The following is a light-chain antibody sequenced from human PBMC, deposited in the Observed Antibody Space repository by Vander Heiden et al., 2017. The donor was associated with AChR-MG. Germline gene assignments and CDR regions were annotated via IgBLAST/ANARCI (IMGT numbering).Light chain of an antibody. J-gene: IGLJ2*01. CDR1: AWAKQY. CDR3: QVADSSGTRAV. CDR2: EDS. Sequence: SYALTQPPPGSVSPGQTARITCAGEAWAKQYAHWYQQKPGQAPVLVIYEDSERPSGIPERFSGSSSGTTVTLTISGVQAEDEADYYCQVADSSGTRAVFGGGTKLTVL. V-gene: IGLV3-25*03.